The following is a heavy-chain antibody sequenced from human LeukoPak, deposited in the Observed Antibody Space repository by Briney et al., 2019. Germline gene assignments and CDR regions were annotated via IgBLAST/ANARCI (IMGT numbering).Heavy chain of an antibody. V-gene: IGHV4-30-2*01. CDR3: ARAVAGTGAPFDY. D-gene: IGHD6-19*01. CDR1: GGSISSGGYS. Sequence: SETLSLTCAVSGGSISSGGYSWSWIRQPPGKGLECIGYIYHSGSTYYNPSLKSRVTISVDRSKNQFSLKLSSVTAADTAVYYCARAVAGTGAPFDYWGQGTLVTVSS. CDR2: IYHSGST. J-gene: IGHJ4*02.